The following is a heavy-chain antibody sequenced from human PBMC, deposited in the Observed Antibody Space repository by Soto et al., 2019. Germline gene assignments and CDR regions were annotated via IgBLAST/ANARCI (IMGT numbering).Heavy chain of an antibody. D-gene: IGHD3-16*01. V-gene: IGHV3-30-3*01. CDR2: ISYDGSNK. CDR3: ARAGDLYSLLYYYGMDV. CDR1: GFTFSSYA. J-gene: IGHJ6*02. Sequence: PGGSLRLSCAASGFTFSSYAMHWVRQAPGKGLEWVAVISYDGSNKYYADSVKGRFTISRDNSKNTLYLQMNSLRAEDTAVYYCARAGDLYSLLYYYGMDVWGQGTTVTVSS.